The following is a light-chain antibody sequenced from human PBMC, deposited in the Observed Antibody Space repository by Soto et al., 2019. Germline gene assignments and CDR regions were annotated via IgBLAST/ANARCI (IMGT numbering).Light chain of an antibody. CDR3: QQLNGYPYT. V-gene: IGKV1-9*01. CDR2: AAS. Sequence: DVQLTQSPSFLSASVGDRVTVTCRASQGISTYLAWYQQKPGKAPKVLIYAASTLQSGVPSRFSGSASGTEFTLTISSLQTEDFATYYCQQLNGYPYTFGQGTKLEIK. J-gene: IGKJ2*01. CDR1: QGISTY.